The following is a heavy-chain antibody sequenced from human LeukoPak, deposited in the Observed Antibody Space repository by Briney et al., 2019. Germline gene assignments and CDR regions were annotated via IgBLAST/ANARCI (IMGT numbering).Heavy chain of an antibody. V-gene: IGHV3-30*18. CDR2: ISYDGSNK. Sequence: PGRSLRLSCAASGSTFSSYGMHWVRRAPGKGLERVGVISYDGSNKYCADPVKGRFTISRDNSKNTLYLQMNSLRAEDTAVYYCAKEGNIVASNHPRDYFDYWGQGTLVTVSS. CDR1: GSTFSSYG. CDR3: AKEGNIVASNHPRDYFDY. J-gene: IGHJ4*02. D-gene: IGHD5-12*01.